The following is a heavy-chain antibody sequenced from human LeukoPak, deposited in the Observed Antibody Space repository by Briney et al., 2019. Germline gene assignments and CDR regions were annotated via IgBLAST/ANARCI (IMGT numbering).Heavy chain of an antibody. V-gene: IGHV1-2*02. CDR3: ARDRRQRGSYLPHF. D-gene: IGHD3-16*02. J-gene: IGHJ4*02. CDR2: INPNSGGT. CDR1: GYTFTGYY. Sequence: ASVKVSCKASGYTFTGYYMRWVRQAPGQGLEWMGWINPNSGGTNYAQKFQGRVTTTRDTSISTAYMELSRLRSDDTAVYYCARDRRQRGSYLPHFWGQGTLVTVSS.